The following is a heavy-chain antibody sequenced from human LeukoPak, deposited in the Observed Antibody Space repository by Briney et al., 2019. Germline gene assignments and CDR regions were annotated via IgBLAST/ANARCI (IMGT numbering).Heavy chain of an antibody. CDR3: AKDQKRGYSYGYLFYYYYMDV. J-gene: IGHJ6*03. Sequence: GGSLRLSCAASGFTFSSYGMHWVRQAPGKGLEWVAFIRYDGSNKYYADSVKGRFTTSRDNSKNTLYLQMNSLRAEDTAVYYCAKDQKRGYSYGYLFYYYYMDVWGKGTTVTISS. CDR2: IRYDGSNK. V-gene: IGHV3-30*02. CDR1: GFTFSSYG. D-gene: IGHD5-18*01.